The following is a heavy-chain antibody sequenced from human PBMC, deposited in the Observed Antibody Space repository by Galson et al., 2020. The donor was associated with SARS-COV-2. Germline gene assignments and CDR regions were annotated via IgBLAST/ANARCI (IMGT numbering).Heavy chain of an antibody. CDR2: IHPNSGGT. CDR1: GYTFTGYY. D-gene: IGHD3-3*01. CDR3: ASHGVTLDY. J-gene: IGHJ4*02. V-gene: IGHV1-2*02. Sequence: ASVKVSCKASGYTFTGYYMHWVRRAPGQGLEWMGWIHPNSGGTNYAQMLQGRVAMTRDTSINTAYMELSSLTSDDRAVYYCASHGVTLDYWGQGTLVTVSS.